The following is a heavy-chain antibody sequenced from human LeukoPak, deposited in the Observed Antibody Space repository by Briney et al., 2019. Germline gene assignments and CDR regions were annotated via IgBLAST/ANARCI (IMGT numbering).Heavy chain of an antibody. CDR1: GFTFSRYA. V-gene: IGHV3-30-3*01. D-gene: IGHD2-21*01. CDR3: ARALFGEDY. J-gene: IGHJ4*02. Sequence: GGSLRLSCAASGFTFSRYAMHWVRQAPGKGLEWVAVISYDGSNKYYADSVKGRFTISRDDAKNSLYLQMNSLRAEDTAVYYCARALFGEDYWGQGTLVTVSS. CDR2: ISYDGSNK.